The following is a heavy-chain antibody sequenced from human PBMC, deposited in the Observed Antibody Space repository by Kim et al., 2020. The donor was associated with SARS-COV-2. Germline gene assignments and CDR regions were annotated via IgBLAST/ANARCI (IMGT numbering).Heavy chain of an antibody. Sequence: GGSLRLSCAASGFMFHGYGMHWVRQAPGKGLEWLAVISYDGTNKYYAGSVKGRLTISRDNSNNTLFLQMDSPSSEDTAVYYCATSGCSSVNCYLNGMDIWGQGTTVSVSS. CDR1: GFMFHGYG. V-gene: IGHV3-30*03. D-gene: IGHD2-2*01. J-gene: IGHJ6*02. CDR3: ATSGCSSVNCYLNGMDI. CDR2: ISYDGTNK.